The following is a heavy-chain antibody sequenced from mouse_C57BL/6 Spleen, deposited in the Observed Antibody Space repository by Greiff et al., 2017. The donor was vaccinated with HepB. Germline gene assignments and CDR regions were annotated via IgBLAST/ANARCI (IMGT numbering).Heavy chain of an antibody. D-gene: IGHD1-1*01. J-gene: IGHJ1*03. Sequence: QVQLKESGAELVRPGTSVKVSCKASGYAFTNYLIEWVKQRPGQGLEWIGVINPGSGGTNYNEKFKGKATLTADKSSSTAYMQLSSLTSEDSAVYFCARPHYYGSSYGGYFDVWGTGTTVTVSS. V-gene: IGHV1-54*01. CDR2: INPGSGGT. CDR1: GYAFTNYL. CDR3: ARPHYYGSSYGGYFDV.